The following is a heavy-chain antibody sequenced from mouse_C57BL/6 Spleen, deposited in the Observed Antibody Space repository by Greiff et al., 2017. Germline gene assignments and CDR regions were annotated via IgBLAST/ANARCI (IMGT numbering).Heavy chain of an antibody. CDR1: GYAFTNYL. V-gene: IGHV1-54*01. CDR3: ARRELRTYYAMDY. J-gene: IGHJ4*01. Sequence: VQLQQSGAELVRPGTSVKVSCKASGYAFTNYLIEWVKQRPGQGLEWIGVINPGSGGTNYNEKFKGKATLTADKSSSTAYMQLSSLTSEDSAVYFCARRELRTYYAMDYWGQGTSVTVSS. CDR2: INPGSGGT. D-gene: IGHD6-1*01.